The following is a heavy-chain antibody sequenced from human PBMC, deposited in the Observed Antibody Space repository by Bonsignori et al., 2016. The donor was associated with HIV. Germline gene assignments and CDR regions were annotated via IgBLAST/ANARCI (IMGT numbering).Heavy chain of an antibody. V-gene: IGHV1-69*02. CDR1: GGSYSSYT. CDR3: ARSGRYSNAFDL. J-gene: IGHJ3*01. Sequence: QVQLVQSGAEIKKPGSSLRVSCKASGGSYSSYTYSWVRQAPGQGLVWMGRITPILGMANYAEKFQDRVTITADTSTTTAYLELRSLRSEDTAVYYCARSGRYSNAFDLWGQGTVVTVS. D-gene: IGHD1-26*01. CDR2: ITPILGMA.